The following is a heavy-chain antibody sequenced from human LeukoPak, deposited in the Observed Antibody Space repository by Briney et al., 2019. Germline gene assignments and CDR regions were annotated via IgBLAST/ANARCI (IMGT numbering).Heavy chain of an antibody. CDR3: ARDGAAAGLYFDL. CDR2: IRLDGGEK. J-gene: IGHJ4*01. CDR1: GFTFSSYW. V-gene: IGHV3-7*01. D-gene: IGHD6-13*01. Sequence: GGSLRLSCAVSGFTFSSYWMNWVRQAPGKGLEWVASIRLDGGEKSYVDSVKGRFTISRDNTKNSLYLQMSSLRAEDTGVYFCARDGAAAGLYFDLWGQGTLVTVSS.